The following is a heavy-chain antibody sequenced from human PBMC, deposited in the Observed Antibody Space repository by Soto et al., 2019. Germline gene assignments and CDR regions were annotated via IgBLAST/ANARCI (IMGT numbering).Heavy chain of an antibody. CDR2: INPNGGST. Sequence: QVQLVQSGAEVKKPGASVTVSCKASGYTFSNYYIHWVRQPPGQGLERMGIINPNGGSTTYAQKFHGRVTMTSDTSTSTVYRELSSLTSEDTALYYCARDGWFSALRIPFGLDVWGQGTTVTVSS. J-gene: IGHJ6*02. V-gene: IGHV1-46*01. CDR1: GYTFSNYY. CDR3: ARDGWFSALRIPFGLDV. D-gene: IGHD3-3*01.